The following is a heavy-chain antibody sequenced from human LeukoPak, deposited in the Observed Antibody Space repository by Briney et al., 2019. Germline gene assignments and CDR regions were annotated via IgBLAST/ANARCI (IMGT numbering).Heavy chain of an antibody. V-gene: IGHV3-15*01. CDR2: IKSKTDGGTT. D-gene: IGHD1-26*01. Sequence: PGGSLRLSCAASGFTFSNAWMSWVRQAPGKGLEWVGRIKSKTDGGTTDYAAPVKGRFTISRDDSKNTLYLQMNSLKTEDTAVYYCTTDRAWELPPGMDVWGQGTTVTVSS. CDR3: TTDRAWELPPGMDV. J-gene: IGHJ6*02. CDR1: GFTFSNAW.